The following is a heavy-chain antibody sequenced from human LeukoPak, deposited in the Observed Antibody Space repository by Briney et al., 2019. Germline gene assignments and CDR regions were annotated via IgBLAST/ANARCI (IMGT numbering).Heavy chain of an antibody. CDR3: ARGTYDFWSGYNWFDP. CDR2: ISSNGGST. J-gene: IGHJ5*02. Sequence: GGSLRLSCAASGFTFSSYAMHWVRQAPAKGLEYVSAISSNGGSTYYANSVKGRFTISRDNSKNTLYLQMGSLRAEDMAVYYCARGTYDFWSGYNWFDPWGQGTLVTVSS. D-gene: IGHD3-3*01. V-gene: IGHV3-64*01. CDR1: GFTFSSYA.